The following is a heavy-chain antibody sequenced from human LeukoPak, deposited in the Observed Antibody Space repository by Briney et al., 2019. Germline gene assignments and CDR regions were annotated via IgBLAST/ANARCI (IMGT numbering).Heavy chain of an antibody. Sequence: SETLSLTCTVSGGSISSYYWSWIRQPPGKGLEWIGYIYYSGSTNYNPSLKSRVTISVDTSKNQFSLRLSSVTAADTAVYFCARVSVRNYDSTGYPFNYWGQGTLVTVSS. V-gene: IGHV4-59*12. D-gene: IGHD3-22*01. CDR1: GGSISSYY. CDR3: ARVSVRNYDSTGYPFNY. J-gene: IGHJ4*02. CDR2: IYYSGST.